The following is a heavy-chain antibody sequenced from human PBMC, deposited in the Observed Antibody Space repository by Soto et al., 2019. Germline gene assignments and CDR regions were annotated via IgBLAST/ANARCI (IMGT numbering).Heavy chain of an antibody. V-gene: IGHV3-33*01. J-gene: IGHJ4*02. CDR3: ARVYSSPRTGLDY. Sequence: GGSLRLSCAASGFTFSSYGMHWVRQAPGKGLEWVAVIWYDGSNKYYADSVKGRFTISRDNSKNTLYLQMNSLRAEDTAVYYCARVYSSPRTGLDYWGQGTLVTVSS. CDR2: IWYDGSNK. CDR1: GFTFSSYG. D-gene: IGHD6-13*01.